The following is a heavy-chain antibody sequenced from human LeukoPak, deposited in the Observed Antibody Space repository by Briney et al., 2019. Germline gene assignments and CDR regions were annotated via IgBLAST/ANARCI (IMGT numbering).Heavy chain of an antibody. D-gene: IGHD2-15*01. CDR3: AKIRTPFDY. V-gene: IGHV3-23*01. CDR2: ISGSGGST. Sequence: GGPLSLSCAASGFSFSSYAMSWVRQAPGTGLEWVSAISGSGGSTYYADSVKGRFIISRDNSKNNPFLLRTSPVAAAATAYYCAKIRTPFDYWAREPWSPSPQ. J-gene: IGHJ4*02. CDR1: GFSFSSYA.